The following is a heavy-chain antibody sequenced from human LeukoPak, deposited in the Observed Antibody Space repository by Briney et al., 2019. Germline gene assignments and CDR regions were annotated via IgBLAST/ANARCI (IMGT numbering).Heavy chain of an antibody. CDR3: ARQEYYFDY. J-gene: IGHJ4*02. CDR1: GGSISSSSYY. V-gene: IGHV4-61*05. Sequence: SETLSLTCTVSGGSISSSSYYWGWIRQPPGKGLEWIGYIYYSGSTNYNPSLKSRVTISVDTSKNQFSLKLSSVTAADTAVYYCARQEYYFDYWGQGTLVTVSS. CDR2: IYYSGST.